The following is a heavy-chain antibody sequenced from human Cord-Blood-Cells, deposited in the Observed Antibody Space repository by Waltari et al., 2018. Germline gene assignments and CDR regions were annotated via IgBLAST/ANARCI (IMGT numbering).Heavy chain of an antibody. J-gene: IGHJ4*02. CDR3: GAARPGYYFDY. Sequence: EVQLVESGGGLVKPGGSLRLSCAASGFTFSSYSMNWVRQAPGKGLEWVSSISSSSSYIYYADSVRGRFTISRDNAKNSLYLQMNSLRAEDTAVYYCGAARPGYYFDYWGQGTLVTVSS. CDR2: ISSSSSYI. CDR1: GFTFSSYS. D-gene: IGHD6-6*01. V-gene: IGHV3-21*01.